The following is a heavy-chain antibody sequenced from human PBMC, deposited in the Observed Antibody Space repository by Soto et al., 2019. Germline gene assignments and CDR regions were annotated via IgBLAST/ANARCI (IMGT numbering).Heavy chain of an antibody. CDR3: ASGGSSLNFDS. D-gene: IGHD6-6*01. Sequence: GGSLRLSCAASGFTFRSYWMQWVRQAPGKGLVWVSWINSDGSSTRYADSVKGRFTTSRDNAKTTLYLQMNSLRAEDTAVYYCASGGSSLNFDSWGQGTLVTVSS. CDR2: INSDGSST. CDR1: GFTFRSYW. V-gene: IGHV3-74*01. J-gene: IGHJ4*02.